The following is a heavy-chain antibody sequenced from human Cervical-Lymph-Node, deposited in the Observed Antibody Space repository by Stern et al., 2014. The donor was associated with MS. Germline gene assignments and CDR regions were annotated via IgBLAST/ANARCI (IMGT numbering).Heavy chain of an antibody. D-gene: IGHD6-13*01. CDR1: GESFRDYY. Sequence: QVQLQQCGAGLLKPSETLSLTCAVSGESFRDYYWTWIRQPPGKGLEWIGEITHGGSTNYNPPLKSRVTISVDRSKNQFSRKLSSVTAADTAVYYCARDVAAAAHRPFDYWGQGTLVTVSS. CDR3: ARDVAAAAHRPFDY. CDR2: ITHGGST. J-gene: IGHJ4*02. V-gene: IGHV4-34*01.